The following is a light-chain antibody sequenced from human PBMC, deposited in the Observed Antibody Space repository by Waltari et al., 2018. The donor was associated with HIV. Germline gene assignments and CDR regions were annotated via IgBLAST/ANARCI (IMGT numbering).Light chain of an antibody. CDR1: QTISTY. J-gene: IGKJ1*01. Sequence: DIPMTQSPSSLSPSVGARVTITCRASQTISTYLNWYQQKPGKAPNLLIYAAFNLQSGVPSRFSGSGSGTDFTLTISSLQPEDFASYYCQQSYKAPRTFGQGTKVEIK. CDR2: AAF. V-gene: IGKV1-39*01. CDR3: QQSYKAPRT.